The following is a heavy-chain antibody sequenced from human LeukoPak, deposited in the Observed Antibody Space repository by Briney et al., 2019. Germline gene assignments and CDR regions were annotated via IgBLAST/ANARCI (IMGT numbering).Heavy chain of an antibody. CDR2: IWYDGSNK. V-gene: IGHV3-30*02. CDR3: AKDSDSAGYYAFDI. Sequence: GGSLRLSCAASEFTFSSYGMHWVRQAPGKGLEWVAVIWYDGSNKYYADSVKGRFTISRDNSKNALYLQMDSLRAEDTAVYYCAKDSDSAGYYAFDIWGQGTMVTVSS. CDR1: EFTFSSYG. J-gene: IGHJ3*02. D-gene: IGHD3-22*01.